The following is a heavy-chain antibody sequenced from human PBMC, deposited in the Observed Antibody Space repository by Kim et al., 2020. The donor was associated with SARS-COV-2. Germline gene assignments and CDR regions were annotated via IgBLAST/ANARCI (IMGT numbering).Heavy chain of an antibody. Sequence: GGSLRLSCAASGFTFSSSAMNWVRQAPGKGLEWVATIGGSGGSIHYADSVKGRFSISRDNSNNMVNLQLDSLRADDTAIYYRAKPLRGYFYYGMDVWGQGTTVAVSS. CDR1: GFTFSSSA. CDR2: IGGSGGSI. V-gene: IGHV3-23*01. CDR3: AKPLRGYFYYGMDV. J-gene: IGHJ6*02.